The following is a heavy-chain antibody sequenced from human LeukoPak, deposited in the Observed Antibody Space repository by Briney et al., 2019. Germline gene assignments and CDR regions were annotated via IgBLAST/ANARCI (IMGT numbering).Heavy chain of an antibody. Sequence: ASVKVSCKASGYTFTSYGISWVRQAPGQGLEWMGWISAYNGNTNYAQKLQGRVTMTTDTSTSTAYMELRSLRSDDTAVYYCARTTGIAAAGTGSADWFDPWGRGTPVTVSS. D-gene: IGHD6-13*01. CDR1: GYTFTSYG. CDR2: ISAYNGNT. J-gene: IGHJ2*01. V-gene: IGHV1-18*01. CDR3: ARTTGIAAAGTGSADWFDP.